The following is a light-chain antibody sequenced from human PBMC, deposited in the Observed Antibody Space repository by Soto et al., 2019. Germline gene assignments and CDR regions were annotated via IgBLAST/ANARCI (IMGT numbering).Light chain of an antibody. CDR1: SSDVGGYNF. J-gene: IGLJ1*01. CDR2: NVI. Sequence: QSVLTQPRSVSGSPGQSVTISCTGTSSDVGGYNFVSWYQHHPGKAPKLMIYNVIQRPSGVPDRFSASKSGNTASLTISGLQAEDEADYYCCSYAGSYTYVFGNGTKLTVL. V-gene: IGLV2-11*01. CDR3: CSYAGSYTYV.